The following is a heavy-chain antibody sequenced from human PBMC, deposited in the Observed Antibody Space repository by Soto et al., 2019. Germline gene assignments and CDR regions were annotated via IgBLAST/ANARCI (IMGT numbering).Heavy chain of an antibody. CDR3: ARTIAAAGPALTVRGPVYYYYMDV. V-gene: IGHV4-59*01. J-gene: IGHJ6*03. CDR1: GGSISSYY. CDR2: IYYSGST. Sequence: PSETLSLTCTVSGGSISSYYWSWIRQPPGRGLEWIGYIYYSGSTNYNPSLKSRVTISVDTSKNQFSLKLSSVTAADTAVYYCARTIAAAGPALTVRGPVYYYYMDVWGKGTTVTVSS. D-gene: IGHD6-13*01.